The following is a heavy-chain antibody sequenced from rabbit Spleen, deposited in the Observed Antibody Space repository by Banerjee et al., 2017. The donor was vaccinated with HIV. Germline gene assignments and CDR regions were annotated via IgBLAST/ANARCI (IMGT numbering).Heavy chain of an antibody. Sequence: QSLEESGGDLVKPGASLTLTCIASGVSFSGSSYMCWVRQAPGKGLEWIACIDTGSSGFTYFASWAKGRFTISKISSTTVTLQMTSLTAADTATYFCARDTSSSFSSYGMDLWGQGTLVTVS. CDR2: IDTGSSGFT. CDR1: GVSFSGSSY. D-gene: IGHD1-1*01. J-gene: IGHJ6*01. V-gene: IGHV1S40*01. CDR3: ARDTSSSFSSYGMDL.